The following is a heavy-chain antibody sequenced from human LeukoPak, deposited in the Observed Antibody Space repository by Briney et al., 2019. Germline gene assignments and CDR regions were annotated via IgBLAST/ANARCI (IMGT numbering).Heavy chain of an antibody. D-gene: IGHD4-17*01. Sequence: ASVKVSRMVSGYTLIELSMHWVRPAPGKGGEGMGGFDPEDGETIYAQKFQGRVTMTEDTSTDTAYMELSSMRSEDAAVYYCETWGSDYGDYVFGYWGQGNLVTVSS. CDR2: FDPEDGET. CDR1: GYTLIELS. V-gene: IGHV1-24*01. J-gene: IGHJ4*02. CDR3: ETWGSDYGDYVFGY.